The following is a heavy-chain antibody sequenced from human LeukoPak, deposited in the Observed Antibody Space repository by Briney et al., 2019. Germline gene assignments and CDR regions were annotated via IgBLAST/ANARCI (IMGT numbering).Heavy chain of an antibody. V-gene: IGHV3-21*01. CDR1: GFTFSSYS. D-gene: IGHD5-12*01. CDR2: ISSSSSYI. CDR3: ARETYSGYEIDY. Sequence: GGSLRLSCAASGFTFSSYSMNWVRQAPGKGLEWVSSISSSSSYIYYADSVKGRFTISRDNAKNSLYLQMDSLRAEDTAVYYCARETYSGYEIDYWGQGTLVTVSS. J-gene: IGHJ4*02.